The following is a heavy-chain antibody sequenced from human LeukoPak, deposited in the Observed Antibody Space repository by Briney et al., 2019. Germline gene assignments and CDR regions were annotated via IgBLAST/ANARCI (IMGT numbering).Heavy chain of an antibody. J-gene: IGHJ1*01. V-gene: IGHV3-11*04. CDR3: ASGGNYHDNSGYLFQY. D-gene: IGHD3-22*01. Sequence: GGPLRLSCAASGFTFSDYYMSWIRQAPGKGLEWVSYISSSGSTIYYADSVKGRFTISRDNDKNSLYLQMNSLRAEDTAVFYCASGGNYHDNSGYLFQYWGQGTLVTVSS. CDR2: ISSSGSTI. CDR1: GFTFSDYY.